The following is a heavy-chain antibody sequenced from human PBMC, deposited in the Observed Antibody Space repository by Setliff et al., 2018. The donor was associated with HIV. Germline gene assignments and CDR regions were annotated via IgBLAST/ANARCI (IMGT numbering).Heavy chain of an antibody. D-gene: IGHD6-13*01. CDR1: GYTFTGYY. J-gene: IGHJ3*02. V-gene: IGHV1-2*02. CDR3: ARAAGYSSSWHRYAFEI. CDR2: IDPNSGDT. Sequence: ASVKVSCEASGYTFTGYYLHWVRQAPGQGLEWMGWIDPNSGDTNYEQKFQGRVSMTRDTSISTVYMELSSLRSDDTAVYYCARAAGYSSSWHRYAFEIWGQGTMVTVSS.